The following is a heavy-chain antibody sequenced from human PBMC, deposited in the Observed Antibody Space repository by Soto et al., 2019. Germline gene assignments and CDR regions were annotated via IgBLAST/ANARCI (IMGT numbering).Heavy chain of an antibody. CDR1: GFTFSSYA. J-gene: IGHJ4*02. D-gene: IGHD3-9*01. CDR3: AKEAFDWLLYRPLGDTLDY. CDR2: ISGSGGST. V-gene: IGHV3-23*01. Sequence: GGSLRLSCAASGFTFSSYAMSWVRQAPGKGLEWVSAISGSGGSTYYADSVKGRFTISRDNSKNTLYLQMNSLRAEDTAVYYCAKEAFDWLLYRPLGDTLDYWGQGTLVTVSS.